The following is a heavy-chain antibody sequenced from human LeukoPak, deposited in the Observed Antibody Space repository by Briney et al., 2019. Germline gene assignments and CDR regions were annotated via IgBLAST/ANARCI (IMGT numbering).Heavy chain of an antibody. Sequence: PSETLSLTCTVSGGSISSGRYYWSWIRQPAGKGLEWIGRIYTSGSTNYKPSLKSRVTISVDTSKNQFSLKLSSVTAADTAVYYCARARGYYDRDAFDIWGQGTLVTVSS. V-gene: IGHV4-61*02. CDR1: GGSISSGRYY. J-gene: IGHJ3*02. CDR2: IYTSGST. D-gene: IGHD3-22*01. CDR3: ARARGYYDRDAFDI.